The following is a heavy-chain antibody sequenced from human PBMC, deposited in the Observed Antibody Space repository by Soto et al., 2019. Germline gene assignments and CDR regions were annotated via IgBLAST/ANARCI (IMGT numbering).Heavy chain of an antibody. CDR3: TTGRYDFWSGYYYGMDV. CDR2: IKSKTDGGTT. Sequence: GGSLRLSCAASGFTFNNAWMSWVRQAPGKGLEWVGRIKSKTDGGTTDYAAPVKGRFTISRDDSKNTLYLQMNSLKTEDTAVYYCTTGRYDFWSGYYYGMDVWGQGTTVTASS. D-gene: IGHD3-3*01. V-gene: IGHV3-15*01. CDR1: GFTFNNAW. J-gene: IGHJ6*02.